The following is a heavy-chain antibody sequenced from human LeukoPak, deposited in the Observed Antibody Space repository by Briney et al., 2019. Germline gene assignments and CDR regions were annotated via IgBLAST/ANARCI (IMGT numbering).Heavy chain of an antibody. Sequence: SVKVSCMASGGTFSSYAISWVRQAPGQGLEWMGGIIPIFGTANYAQKFQGRVTITTDESTSTAYMELSSLRSEDTAVYYCARSGRPSLELLAGAFDIWGQGTMVTVSS. D-gene: IGHD1-7*01. CDR1: GGTFSSYA. J-gene: IGHJ3*02. CDR2: IIPIFGTA. CDR3: ARSGRPSLELLAGAFDI. V-gene: IGHV1-69*05.